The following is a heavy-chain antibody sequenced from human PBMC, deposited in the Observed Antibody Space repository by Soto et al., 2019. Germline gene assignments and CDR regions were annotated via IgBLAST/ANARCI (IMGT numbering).Heavy chain of an antibody. CDR3: ARAVVVVAATNHFDY. CDR2: IYYSGST. CDR1: GGSISSSSYY. D-gene: IGHD2-15*01. V-gene: IGHV4-39*01. Sequence: QLQLQESGPGLVKPSETLSLTCTVSGGSISSSSYYWGWIRQPPGKGLEWIGSIYYSGSTYYNPSLKSRVTISVDTSKNQFSLKLSSVTAADTAVYYCARAVVVVAATNHFDYWGQGTLVTVSS. J-gene: IGHJ4*02.